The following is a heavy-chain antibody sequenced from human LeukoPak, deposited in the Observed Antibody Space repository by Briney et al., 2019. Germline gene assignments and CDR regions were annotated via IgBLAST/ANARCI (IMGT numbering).Heavy chain of an antibody. CDR3: AKVASTYYDSSGPFDY. CDR2: ITWDGGST. Sequence: GGSLRLSCAASGFTFHDYPMHWVRQAPGKGLEWVSLITWDGGSTYYADSVKGRFTISRDNSEKSLFLQMNSLRVEDTALYYCAKVASTYYDSSGPFDYWGQGTLVTVSS. V-gene: IGHV3-43D*03. D-gene: IGHD3-22*01. CDR1: GFTFHDYP. J-gene: IGHJ4*02.